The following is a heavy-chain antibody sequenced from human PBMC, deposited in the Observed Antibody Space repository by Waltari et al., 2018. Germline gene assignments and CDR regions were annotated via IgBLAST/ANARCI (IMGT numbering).Heavy chain of an antibody. CDR2: IRYDGSNK. CDR1: GFTFSSYG. J-gene: IGHJ6*02. D-gene: IGHD3-10*01. V-gene: IGHV3-30*02. CDR3: AKGGGGGVIIRSKNGMDV. Sequence: QVQLVESGGGVVQPGGSLRLSCAASGFTFSSYGMHWVRQAPGKGLEWVAFIRYDGSNKYYADSVKGRFTISRDNSKNTLYLQMNSLRAEDTAVYYCAKGGGGGVIIRSKNGMDVWGQGTTVTVSS.